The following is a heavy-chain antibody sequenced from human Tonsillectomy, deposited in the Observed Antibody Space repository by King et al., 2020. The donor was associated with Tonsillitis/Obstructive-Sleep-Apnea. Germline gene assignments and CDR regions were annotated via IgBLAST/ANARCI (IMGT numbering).Heavy chain of an antibody. CDR3: VKDRRPIDFWSGYGDY. CDR1: GFTFRSYA. D-gene: IGHD3-3*01. CDR2: ISSYGDTT. J-gene: IGHJ4*02. V-gene: IGHV3-64D*06. Sequence: VQLVESGGDLVQPGGSLRLSCSASGFTFRSYAMHWVRQAPGKGLEYVSAISSYGDTTYYADSVKGRFTISRDNSKNTLYLQMNSLRTEDTAVYYCVKDRRPIDFWSGYGDYWGQGTLVTVSS.